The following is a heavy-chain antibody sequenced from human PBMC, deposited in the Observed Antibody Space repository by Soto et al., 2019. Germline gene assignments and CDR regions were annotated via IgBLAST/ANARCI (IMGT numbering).Heavy chain of an antibody. J-gene: IGHJ6*02. V-gene: IGHV4-31*03. D-gene: IGHD3-10*01. CDR2: IYYSGST. Sequence: LSLTCTVSGGSISSGGYYWSWIRQHPGKGLEWIGYIYYSGSTYYNPSLKSRVTISVDTSKNQFSLKLSSVTAADTAVYYCARDMVRGVTGMDVWGQGTTVTVS. CDR1: GGSISSGGYY. CDR3: ARDMVRGVTGMDV.